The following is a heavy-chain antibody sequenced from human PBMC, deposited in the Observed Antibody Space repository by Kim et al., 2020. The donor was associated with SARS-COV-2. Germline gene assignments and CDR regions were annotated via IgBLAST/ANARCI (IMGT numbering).Heavy chain of an antibody. D-gene: IGHD1-1*01. J-gene: IGHJ6*02. CDR3: TTGRYNSHYYGMDV. V-gene: IGHV3-15*01. Sequence: AAPVKGRFTISRDDSKNTLYLQMNSLKTEDTAVYYCTTGRYNSHYYGMDVWGQGTTVTVSS.